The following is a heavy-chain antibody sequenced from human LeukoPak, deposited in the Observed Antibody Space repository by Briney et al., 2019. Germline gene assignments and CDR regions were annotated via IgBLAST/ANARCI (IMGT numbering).Heavy chain of an antibody. D-gene: IGHD5-18*01. V-gene: IGHV3-30*02. J-gene: IGHJ6*03. CDR1: GFTFSSYG. CDR3: AKGDTAMVPCYMDV. CDR2: IRYDGSNK. Sequence: PGGSLRLSCAASGFTFSSYGMHWVRQAPGKGLEWVAFIRYDGSNKYYADSVKGRFTISRDNSKNTLYLQMNSLRAEDMALYYCAKGDTAMVPCYMDVWGKGTTVTVSS.